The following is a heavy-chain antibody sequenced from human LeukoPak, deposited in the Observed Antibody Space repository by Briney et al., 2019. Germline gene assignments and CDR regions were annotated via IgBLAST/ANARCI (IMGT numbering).Heavy chain of an antibody. V-gene: IGHV3-15*01. CDR2: IKSKTDGGTT. Sequence: PGGSLRLSCAASGFSFSNAWMSWVRQAPGKGLEWVGRIKSKTDGGTTDYPAPVKGRFTISRDGSKNTLYLHMNSLKTEVTAVYYCTTDPQPYCSGGSCYSSGYWGQGTLVTVSS. CDR1: GFSFSNAW. CDR3: TTDPQPYCSGGSCYSSGY. D-gene: IGHD2-15*01. J-gene: IGHJ4*02.